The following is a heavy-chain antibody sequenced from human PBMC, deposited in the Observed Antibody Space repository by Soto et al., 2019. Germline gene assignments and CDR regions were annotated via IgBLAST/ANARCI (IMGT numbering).Heavy chain of an antibody. CDR2: LSGSGGST. D-gene: IGHD2-15*01. Sequence: GGPLRLSCAASGYTFSSYAMRWARQAPGKGLEWVSALSGSGGSTYYAGSVKGRFTISRDNSKNTLYLQMNSLRAEDTAVYYCAKPQVVRRNPIGPNAFDTRGQGTMVTVSS. CDR1: GYTFSSYA. V-gene: IGHV3-23*01. J-gene: IGHJ3*02. CDR3: AKPQVVRRNPIGPNAFDT.